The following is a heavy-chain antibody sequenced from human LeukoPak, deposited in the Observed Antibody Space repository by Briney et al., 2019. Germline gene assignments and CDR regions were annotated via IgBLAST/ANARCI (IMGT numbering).Heavy chain of an antibody. V-gene: IGHV3-23*01. Sequence: GGSLRLSCAASGFTFSSYAMSLVRQAPGKGLEWVSAISGSGGSTYYADSVKGRFTISRDNSKNTLYLQMNSLRAEDTAVYYCAGRAYYYDSSGYFTSQLDYWGQGTLVTVSS. D-gene: IGHD3-22*01. CDR1: GFTFSSYA. CDR3: AGRAYYYDSSGYFTSQLDY. CDR2: ISGSGGST. J-gene: IGHJ4*02.